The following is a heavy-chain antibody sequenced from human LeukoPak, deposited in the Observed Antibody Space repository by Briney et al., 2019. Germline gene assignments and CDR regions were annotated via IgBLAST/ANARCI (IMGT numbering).Heavy chain of an antibody. Sequence: PGGSLRLSCLVSGFTFSSYAMHWVRQAPGKGLEYVSAISSNGGSTYYADSVKGRFIISRDNFKNTLYLQMSSLRAEDTAVYYCVKTIAVAGNFDYWGQGTLVTVSS. V-gene: IGHV3-64D*06. CDR3: VKTIAVAGNFDY. J-gene: IGHJ4*02. CDR1: GFTFSSYA. CDR2: ISSNGGST. D-gene: IGHD6-19*01.